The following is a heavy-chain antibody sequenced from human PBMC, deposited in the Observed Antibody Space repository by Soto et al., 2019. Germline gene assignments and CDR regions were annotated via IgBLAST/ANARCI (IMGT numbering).Heavy chain of an antibody. CDR3: ARGKGSLRAIHWFDP. V-gene: IGHV1-18*01. D-gene: IGHD1-26*01. J-gene: IGHJ5*02. Sequence: ASVKVSCKASGYTFTSYGISWVRQAPGQGLEWMGWISAYNGNINYAQKLQGRVTMTTDTSTSTAYMELRSLRSDDTAVYYCARGKGSLRAIHWFDPWGQGTLDTVSS. CDR1: GYTFTSYG. CDR2: ISAYNGNI.